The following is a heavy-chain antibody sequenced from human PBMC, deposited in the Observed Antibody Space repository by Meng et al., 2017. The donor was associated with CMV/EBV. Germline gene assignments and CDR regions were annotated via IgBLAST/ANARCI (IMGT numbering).Heavy chain of an antibody. CDR1: GGNFSGYY. Sequence: GSLRLSCAVYGGNFSGYYWSWIRQPPGKGLEWMGEIKHSGSTNYNPSLKSRVTISVDTSKNQFSLKLSSVTAADTAVYYCATLYSGSYYYYYYYYGMDVWGQGTTVTVSS. V-gene: IGHV4-34*08. J-gene: IGHJ6*02. CDR3: ATLYSGSYYYYYYYYGMDV. D-gene: IGHD3-10*01. CDR2: IKHSGST.